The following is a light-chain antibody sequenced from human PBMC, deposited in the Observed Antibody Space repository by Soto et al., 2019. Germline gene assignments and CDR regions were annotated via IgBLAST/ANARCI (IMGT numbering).Light chain of an antibody. V-gene: IGKV3-20*01. CDR3: QQYGSSPTWT. CDR2: GIS. Sequence: EIVLTQSPCTLSLSPGERATLSCRSSESVSYNQLAWYQQKPGQAPRLLIYGISTRATGIPDRFSGSGSGTDFTLTISRLEPEDFAVYYCQQYGSSPTWTFGQGTKVDIK. J-gene: IGKJ1*01. CDR1: ESVSYNQ.